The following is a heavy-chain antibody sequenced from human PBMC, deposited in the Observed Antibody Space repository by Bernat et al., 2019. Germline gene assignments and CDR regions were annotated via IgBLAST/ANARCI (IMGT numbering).Heavy chain of an antibody. J-gene: IGHJ4*02. CDR2: IDPSDSDT. CDR1: GYRFSSYW. Sequence: EVQLVQSGAEVKKPGESLRISCKGSGYRFSSYWISWVRQMPGKGLEWMGRIDPSDSDTRYSPSFQGQVTISADKSISTAYLQWSSLKASDTAMYYCARLDYYDSSGYWYPFDYWGQGTLVTVSS. D-gene: IGHD3-22*01. CDR3: ARLDYYDSSGYWYPFDY. V-gene: IGHV5-10-1*03.